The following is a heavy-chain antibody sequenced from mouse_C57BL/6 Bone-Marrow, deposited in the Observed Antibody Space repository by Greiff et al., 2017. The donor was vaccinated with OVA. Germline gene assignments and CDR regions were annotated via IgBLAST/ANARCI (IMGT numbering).Heavy chain of an antibody. J-gene: IGHJ2*01. V-gene: IGHV1-81*01. CDR2: IYPRSGNT. Sequence: QVQLQQSGAELARPGASVKLSCKASGYTFTSYGISWVKQRTGQGLEWIGEIYPRSGNTYYNEKFKGKATLTADKSSSTADMELRSLTSEDSAVSFCARLYYYYFDYWGQGTTLTVSS. CDR3: ARLYYYYFDY. CDR1: GYTFTSYG. D-gene: IGHD1-1*01.